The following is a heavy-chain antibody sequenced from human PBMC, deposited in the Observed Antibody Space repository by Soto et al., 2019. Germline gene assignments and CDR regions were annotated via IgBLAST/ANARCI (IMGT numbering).Heavy chain of an antibody. J-gene: IGHJ4*02. Sequence: GGSLRLSCAASGFTFSGSAMHWVRQASGKGLEWVGRIRSKANSYATAYAASVKGRFTISRDDSKNTAYLQMNSLKTEDTAVYYCTRTGDSSSWYHFDYGGKGTLVTVSS. CDR3: TRTGDSSSWYHFDY. D-gene: IGHD6-13*01. CDR2: IRSKANSYAT. CDR1: GFTFSGSA. V-gene: IGHV3-73*01.